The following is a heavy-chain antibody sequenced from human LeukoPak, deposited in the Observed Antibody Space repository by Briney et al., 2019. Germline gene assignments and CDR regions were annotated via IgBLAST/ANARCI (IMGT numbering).Heavy chain of an antibody. CDR3: ARARIATAGWFDP. J-gene: IGHJ5*02. D-gene: IGHD6-13*01. Sequence: GGSLRLSCAASGFTFSSYAMHWVRRAPGKGLEWVAVISYDGSNKYYADSVKGRFTISRDNSKNTLYLQMNSLRAEDTAVYYCARARIATAGWFDPWGQGTLATVSS. CDR1: GFTFSSYA. V-gene: IGHV3-30*04. CDR2: ISYDGSNK.